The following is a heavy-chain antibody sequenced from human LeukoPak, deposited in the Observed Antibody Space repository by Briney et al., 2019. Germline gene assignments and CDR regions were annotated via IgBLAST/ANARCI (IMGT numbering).Heavy chain of an antibody. J-gene: IGHJ4*02. V-gene: IGHV1-69*01. CDR2: IIPIFGTA. Sequence: SVKVSCKASGGTFSSYTISWVRQAPGQGLEWMGGIIPIFGTANYAQKFQGRVTITADESTSTAYMELSSLRSEDTAVYYCAREKSSGIAAAGVDYWGQGTLVTVSS. CDR1: GGTFSSYT. CDR3: AREKSSGIAAAGVDY. D-gene: IGHD6-13*01.